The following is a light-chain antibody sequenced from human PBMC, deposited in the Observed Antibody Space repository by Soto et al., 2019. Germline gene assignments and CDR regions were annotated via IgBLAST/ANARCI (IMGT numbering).Light chain of an antibody. J-gene: IGKJ1*01. CDR2: DAS. CDR3: QQYDNLPRT. Sequence: DIQMTQSPSSLSASVGDRVTITCQASQSISSYLNWYQQKPGKAPKLLIYDASNLETGVPSRFSGSGSGTDFTFTISSLQPEDIATYYCQQYDNLPRTFGQGTKVDI. V-gene: IGKV1-33*01. CDR1: QSISSY.